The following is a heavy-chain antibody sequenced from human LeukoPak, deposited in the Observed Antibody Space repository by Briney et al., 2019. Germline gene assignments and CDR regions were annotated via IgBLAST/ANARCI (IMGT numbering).Heavy chain of an antibody. CDR2: IYYSGST. Sequence: PSETLSLTCTVSGGSISSSSYYWGWIRQPPGKGLEWIGSIYYSGSTYYNPSLKSRVTISVDTSKNQFSLKLSSVTAADTAVYYCARGMTGDGDYVDGMDVWGQGTTVTVSS. V-gene: IGHV4-39*07. J-gene: IGHJ6*02. D-gene: IGHD4-17*01. CDR3: ARGMTGDGDYVDGMDV. CDR1: GGSISSSSYY.